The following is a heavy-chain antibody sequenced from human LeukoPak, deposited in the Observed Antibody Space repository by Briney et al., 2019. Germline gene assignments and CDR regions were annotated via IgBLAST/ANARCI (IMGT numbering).Heavy chain of an antibody. D-gene: IGHD6-6*01. CDR3: AKVPSSSSGYYYGMDV. Sequence: GGSLRLSCAASGFTFSSYGMHWVRQAPGKGPEWVAVISYDGSNKYYADSVKGRFTISRDNSKNTLYLQMNSLRAEDTAVYYCAKVPSSSSGYYYGMDVWGQGTTVTVSS. J-gene: IGHJ6*02. CDR2: ISYDGSNK. V-gene: IGHV3-30*18. CDR1: GFTFSSYG.